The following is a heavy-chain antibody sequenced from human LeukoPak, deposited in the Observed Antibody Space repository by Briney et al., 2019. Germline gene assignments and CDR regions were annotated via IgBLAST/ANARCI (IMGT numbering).Heavy chain of an antibody. D-gene: IGHD2-8*01. CDR2: IYYSGST. J-gene: IGHJ3*02. Sequence: PSETLSLTCTVSGGSISTYYWSWIRQPPGKGLEWIGYIYYSGSTNYNPSLKSRVTISVDTPKNQFSLKLSSVTAADTAVYYCARRMDDAFDIWGQGTMVTVSS. CDR1: GGSISTYY. CDR3: ARRMDDAFDI. V-gene: IGHV4-59*01.